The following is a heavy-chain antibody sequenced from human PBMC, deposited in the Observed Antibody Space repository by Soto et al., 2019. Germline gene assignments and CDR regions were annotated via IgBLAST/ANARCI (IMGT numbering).Heavy chain of an antibody. CDR3: TTDSYFTSIIVRFDY. CDR1: GFTFSNAW. D-gene: IGHD3-22*01. CDR2: VKSKNDGGTT. Sequence: PGGSLRLSCAASGFTFSNAWINWVRQAPGKGLEWVGRVKSKNDGGTTDFAAPVKGRFAISRDDSKNMVYLEMNSLQTEDTAIYYCTTDSYFTSIIVRFDYWGHGTLVTVSS. J-gene: IGHJ4*01. V-gene: IGHV3-15*07.